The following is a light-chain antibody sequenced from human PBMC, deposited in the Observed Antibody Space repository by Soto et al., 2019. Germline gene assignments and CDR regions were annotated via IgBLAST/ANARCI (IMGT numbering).Light chain of an antibody. CDR1: QDISSY. Sequence: NPLAPSVSFRFTIIGSCIPYTFRASQDISSYLVWYQRQPGKAPKLLIHGASTLQSGVPSRFSGGQSGTEFTLTITSLQPEDFARYYCPDLFFFPHPFGGG. J-gene: IGKJ4*01. CDR3: PDLFFFPHP. CDR2: GAS. V-gene: IGKV1-9*01.